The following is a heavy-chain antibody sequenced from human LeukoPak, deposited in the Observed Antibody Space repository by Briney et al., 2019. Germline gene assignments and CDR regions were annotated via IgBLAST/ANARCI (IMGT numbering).Heavy chain of an antibody. Sequence: PGGSLRLSCAASGFSFSVYWMHWVRQAPGKGPVWVSRIKTDGSITDYADSVKGRFTISRDDSKNTLYLLMNSLRAEDTAVYYCARIKREDGDVGNWGQGTLVTVSS. V-gene: IGHV3-74*01. CDR3: ARIKREDGDVGN. CDR1: GFSFSVYW. D-gene: IGHD3-10*01. J-gene: IGHJ4*02. CDR2: IKTDGSIT.